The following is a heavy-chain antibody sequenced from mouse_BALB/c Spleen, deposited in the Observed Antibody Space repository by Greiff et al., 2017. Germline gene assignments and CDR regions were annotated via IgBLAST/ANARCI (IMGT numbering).Heavy chain of an antibody. CDR1: GYTFTSYW. J-gene: IGHJ2*01. D-gene: IGHD2-4*01. CDR2: INPSNGRT. CDR3: ASLGIYYDYPFDY. V-gene: IGHV1S81*02. Sequence: QVQLQQSGAELVKPGASVKLSCKASGYTFTSYWMHWVKQRPGQGLEWIGEINPSNGRTNYNEKFKSKATLTVDKSSSTAYMQLSSLTSEDSAVYYCASLGIYYDYPFDYWGQGTTLTVSS.